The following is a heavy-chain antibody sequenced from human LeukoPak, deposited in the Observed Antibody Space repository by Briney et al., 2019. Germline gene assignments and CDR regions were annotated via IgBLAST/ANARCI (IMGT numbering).Heavy chain of an antibody. CDR2: ISTSSSDI. Sequence: GGSLRLSCAASGFTFSTYSMSWVRQSLGKGLEWVSSISTSSSDIYYADSVKGRFTISRDNAKNSLYRQMNSLRADDTAVYYCARGYCSGGSCYWNWFDPWGQGTLVTVSS. CDR3: ARGYCSGGSCYWNWFDP. J-gene: IGHJ5*02. CDR1: GFTFSTYS. V-gene: IGHV3-21*01. D-gene: IGHD2-15*01.